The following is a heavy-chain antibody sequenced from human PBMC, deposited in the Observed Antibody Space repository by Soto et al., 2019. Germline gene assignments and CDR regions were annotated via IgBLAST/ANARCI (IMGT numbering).Heavy chain of an antibody. CDR2: MNPNSGNT. Sequence: APVKVSCKASGYTFTSYDINWVRQATGPGLEWMGWMNPNSGNTGYAQKFQGRVTMTRNTSISTAYMDRSCLESEDPPVYYWARGGWAGTARVIGNYYYYYGMDVWGPGTTVTVSS. CDR1: GYTFTSYD. J-gene: IGHJ6*02. V-gene: IGHV1-8*01. D-gene: IGHD5-18*01. CDR3: ARGGWAGTARVIGNYYYYYGMDV.